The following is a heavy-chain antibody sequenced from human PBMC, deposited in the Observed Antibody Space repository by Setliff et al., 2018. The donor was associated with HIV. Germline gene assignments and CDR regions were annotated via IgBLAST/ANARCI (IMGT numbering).Heavy chain of an antibody. D-gene: IGHD2-2*01. Sequence: LSLTCTVSNGSFSGYFWHWIHQAPGRGLEWIGAVNHGGETNYNPSLESRATISADTSKRQFALALSSVTAADTAVYYCARGGPDCSSTKCYAQDYYYYGMDVWGQGTTVTVSS. CDR2: VNHGGET. CDR3: ARGGPDCSSTKCYAQDYYYYGMDV. J-gene: IGHJ6*02. V-gene: IGHV4-34*01. CDR1: NGSFSGYF.